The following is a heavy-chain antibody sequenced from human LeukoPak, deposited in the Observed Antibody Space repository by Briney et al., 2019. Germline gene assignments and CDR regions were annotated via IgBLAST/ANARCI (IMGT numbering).Heavy chain of an antibody. J-gene: IGHJ3*02. Sequence: GGSLRLSCAASGCPFDDYGMNWVRQVPGKGLEWVSGINWNGGSTGYADSVKGRFTISRDNAKNSLYLQMNSLRAEDTALYYCARDIVLIAVAVRGSFDIWGQGTMVTVSS. CDR1: GCPFDDYG. D-gene: IGHD6-19*01. CDR3: ARDIVLIAVAVRGSFDI. CDR2: INWNGGST. V-gene: IGHV3-20*04.